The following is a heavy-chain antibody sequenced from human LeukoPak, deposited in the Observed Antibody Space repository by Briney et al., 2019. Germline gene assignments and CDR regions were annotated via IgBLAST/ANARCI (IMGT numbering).Heavy chain of an antibody. J-gene: IGHJ4*02. CDR2: VYHSGNT. D-gene: IGHD6-13*01. CDR1: GGSITSYY. Sequence: SETLSLTCTVSGGSITSYYLNWIRQPPGKGLEWIGYVYHSGNTNYNPSLKSRVTISVDTSKNQFSLNLRSVSVADTAVYYCAKDVASSSGFDSWGQGTLVTVSS. V-gene: IGHV4-59*01. CDR3: AKDVASSSGFDS.